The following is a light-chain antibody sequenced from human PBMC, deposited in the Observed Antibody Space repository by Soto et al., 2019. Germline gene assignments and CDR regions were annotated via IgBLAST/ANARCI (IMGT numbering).Light chain of an antibody. V-gene: IGLV1-44*01. CDR3: SSWDDRLNGYV. CDR2: SNS. CDR1: YSNLGSNT. J-gene: IGLJ1*01. Sequence: QSVLSHPPSASGTPWQRVVMSCSGMYSNLGSNTVNWYQQLPGTAPQIVIYSNSHRPSGVPDRFSGSKSDTSASLAISGLQSEDEADYFCSSWDDRLNGYVFGNETKVTVL.